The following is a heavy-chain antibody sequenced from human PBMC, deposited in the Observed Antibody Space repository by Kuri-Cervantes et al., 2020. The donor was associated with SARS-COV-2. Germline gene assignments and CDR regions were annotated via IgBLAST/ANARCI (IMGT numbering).Heavy chain of an antibody. CDR1: GFTVNYYW. Sequence: GESLKISCAASGFTVNYYWMTWVRQAPGGGLEWVANAKQDGSETYYVESVKGRFTISRDNAKNSLYLQMNSLRADDTAVYYCVRLGAAYVDTLVVMAVHYFDSWGQGTLVTVSS. V-gene: IGHV3-7*03. CDR3: VRLGAAYVDTLVVMAVHYFDS. CDR2: AKQDGSET. J-gene: IGHJ4*02. D-gene: IGHD5-18*01.